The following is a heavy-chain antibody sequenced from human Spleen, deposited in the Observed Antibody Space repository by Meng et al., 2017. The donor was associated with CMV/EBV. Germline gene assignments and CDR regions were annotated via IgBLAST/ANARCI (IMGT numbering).Heavy chain of an antibody. V-gene: IGHV3-30-3*02. D-gene: IGHD1-7*01. J-gene: IGHJ4*02. CDR3: AKRTTDY. CDR1: GFTFSSYA. CDR2: ISYDGSNK. Sequence: LSLTCAASGFTFSSYAMHWVRQAPGKGLEWVAVISYDGSNKYYADSVKGRFTISRDNSRNTLYLQMDSLRAEDTAVYYCAKRTTDYWGQGTLVTVSS.